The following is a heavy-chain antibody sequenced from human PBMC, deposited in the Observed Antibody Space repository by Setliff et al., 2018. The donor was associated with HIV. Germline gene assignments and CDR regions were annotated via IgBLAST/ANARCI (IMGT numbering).Heavy chain of an antibody. J-gene: IGHJ6*02. V-gene: IGHV3-30*19. Sequence: PGGSLRLSCAASNFTFSFYGMHWVRQAPGKGLEWVAVISYDGSNKYHADSVKGRFTISRDSSKNTLYLQMNSLRAEDTAVYYCARYQSVAAAGIGTGYYGMDVWGQGTTVTVSS. CDR2: ISYDGSNK. D-gene: IGHD6-13*01. CDR1: NFTFSFYG. CDR3: ARYQSVAAAGIGTGYYGMDV.